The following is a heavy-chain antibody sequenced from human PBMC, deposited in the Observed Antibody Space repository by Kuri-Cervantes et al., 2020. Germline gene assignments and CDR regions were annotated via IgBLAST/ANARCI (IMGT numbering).Heavy chain of an antibody. CDR3: AKDPSESGYYDRGDY. CDR1: GFTFNSYW. Sequence: GESLKISCAASGFTFNSYWMTWVRQAPGKGLEWVSAISGSGGSTYYADSVKGRFTISRDNSKNTLYLQMNSLRAEDTAVYYCAKDPSESGYYDRGDYWGQGTLVTVSS. V-gene: IGHV3-23*01. J-gene: IGHJ4*02. CDR2: ISGSGGST. D-gene: IGHD3-22*01.